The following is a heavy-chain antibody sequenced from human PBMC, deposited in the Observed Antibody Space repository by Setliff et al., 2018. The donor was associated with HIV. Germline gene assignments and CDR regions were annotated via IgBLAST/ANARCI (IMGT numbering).Heavy chain of an antibody. V-gene: IGHV4-34*01. D-gene: IGHD6-19*01. J-gene: IGHJ3*02. CDR1: GGSFSGYD. CDR3: ARNVAATSAFDI. CDR2: INHSGST. Sequence: SETLSLTCAVYGGSFSGYDWSWIRQPPGKGLEWIGEINHSGSTNYNPSLKSRVTISVDTSKNQFSLKLTSVTAADTAVYYCARNVAATSAFDIWGRGTMVTVSS.